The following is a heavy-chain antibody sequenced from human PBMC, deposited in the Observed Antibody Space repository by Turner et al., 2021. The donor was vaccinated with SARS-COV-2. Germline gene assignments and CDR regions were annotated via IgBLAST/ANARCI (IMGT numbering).Heavy chain of an antibody. J-gene: IGHJ4*02. CDR2: IYYSGST. V-gene: IGHV4-39*01. D-gene: IGHD3-22*01. CDR1: SGSISSSSSY. Sequence: LQLQESGPGLVQPSATLSLTCTVSSGSISSSSSYCGWIRQPPGTGLEWIGSIYYSGSTYYNSSLNSRVTISVDTSKNQFSLKLSPVTAADTAVYYCARTTSYYDSRGTPAGDDWGQGTLVTVSS. CDR3: ARTTSYYDSRGTPAGDD.